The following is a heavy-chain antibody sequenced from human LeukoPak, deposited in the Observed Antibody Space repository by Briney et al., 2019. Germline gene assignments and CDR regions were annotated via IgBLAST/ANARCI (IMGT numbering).Heavy chain of an antibody. Sequence: GGSLRLSCAASGFTFNTYSMNWVRQAPGKGLEWISYISDSSGTIYYAGSVKGRFTISRDNAKNSLYLQMNSLRAEDTAVYYCARGPYGDYVDALDYWGQGTLVTVSS. V-gene: IGHV3-48*01. CDR1: GFTFNTYS. J-gene: IGHJ4*02. D-gene: IGHD4-17*01. CDR3: ARGPYGDYVDALDY. CDR2: ISDSSGTI.